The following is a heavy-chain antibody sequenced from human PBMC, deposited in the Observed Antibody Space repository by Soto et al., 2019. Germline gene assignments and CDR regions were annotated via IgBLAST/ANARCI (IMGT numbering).Heavy chain of an antibody. D-gene: IGHD2-2*01. CDR2: IYYSGST. J-gene: IGHJ6*03. CDR3: ARGRPQKGGYCSSTSCYSYYYYYMDV. Sequence: QVQLQESGPGLVKPSETLSLTCTVSGGSISSYYWSWIRQPPGKGLEWIGYIYYSGSTNYNPSLKSRVTISVDTSKNQFSLKLSSVTAADTAVYYCARGRPQKGGYCSSTSCYSYYYYYMDVWGKGTPVTVSS. CDR1: GGSISSYY. V-gene: IGHV4-59*01.